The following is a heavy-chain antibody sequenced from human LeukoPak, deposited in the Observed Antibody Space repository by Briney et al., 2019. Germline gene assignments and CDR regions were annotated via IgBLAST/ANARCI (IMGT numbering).Heavy chain of an antibody. CDR1: GFTLSNFR. CDR2: IDTSSNYI. J-gene: IGHJ4*02. D-gene: IGHD2-2*02. V-gene: IGHV3-21*05. CDR3: ARVAGRLYGLDY. Sequence: PGGFLRLSFAGPGFTLSNFRMKWVRPGPGKGLEWISYIDTSSNYIYYADSVKGRFTISRDNAKNSLYLQMNSLRAEDTALYYCARVAGRLYGLDYWGQGTLVTVSS.